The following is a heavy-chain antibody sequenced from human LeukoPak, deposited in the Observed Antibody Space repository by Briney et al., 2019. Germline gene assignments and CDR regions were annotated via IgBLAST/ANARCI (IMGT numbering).Heavy chain of an antibody. CDR2: ISGSGGST. Sequence: GGSLRLSCAASGFTFSSYAMSWVRQAPGKGLEWVSAISGSGGSTYYADSVKGRFTTSRDNSKNTLYLQMNSLRAEDTAVYYCAGVWGSYLPVYFDYWGQGTLVTVSS. CDR3: AGVWGSYLPVYFDY. J-gene: IGHJ4*02. CDR1: GFTFSSYA. D-gene: IGHD3-16*02. V-gene: IGHV3-23*01.